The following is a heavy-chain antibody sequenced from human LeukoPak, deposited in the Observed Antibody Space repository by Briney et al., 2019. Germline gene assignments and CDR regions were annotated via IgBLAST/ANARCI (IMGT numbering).Heavy chain of an antibody. D-gene: IGHD2-2*01. CDR2: INHSGST. V-gene: IGHV4-34*01. CDR3: ARESRYCSSTSCSYYSDY. CDR1: GGSFSGYY. Sequence: PSETLSLTCAVYGGSFSGYYWSWIRQPPGKGLEWIGEINHSGSTNYNPSLKSRVTISVDTSKNQFSLKLSSVTAADTAVYYCARESRYCSSTSCSYYSDYWGQGTLVTVSS. J-gene: IGHJ4*02.